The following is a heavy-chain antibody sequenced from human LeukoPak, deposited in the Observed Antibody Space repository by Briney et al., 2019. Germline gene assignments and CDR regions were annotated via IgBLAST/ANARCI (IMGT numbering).Heavy chain of an antibody. Sequence: SETLSLTCTVSGGSISSYYWSWIRQPPGKGLEWIGYIYYSGSTNYNPSLKSRVTISVDTSKNQFSLKLSSVTAADTAVYYCARVPDDYGDYYFDYRGHGTLVTGYS. J-gene: IGHJ4*01. CDR3: ARVPDDYGDYYFDY. CDR1: GGSISSYY. V-gene: IGHV4-59*01. D-gene: IGHD4-17*01. CDR2: IYYSGST.